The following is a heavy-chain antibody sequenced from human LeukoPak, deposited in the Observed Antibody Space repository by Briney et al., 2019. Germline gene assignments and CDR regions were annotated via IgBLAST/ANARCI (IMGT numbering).Heavy chain of an antibody. CDR2: IYYTGNT. CDR1: GVSISSSSYY. CDR3: ARPRRSGIYYHFDY. Sequence: SETLSLTCTVSGVSISSSSYYWGWIRQPPGKGLEWIGSIYYTGNTYYNPSLKSRVTISVDTSKNQFSLKLSSVTAADTAVYYCARPRRSGIYYHFDYWGQGTLVTVSS. J-gene: IGHJ4*02. V-gene: IGHV4-39*01. D-gene: IGHD1-26*01.